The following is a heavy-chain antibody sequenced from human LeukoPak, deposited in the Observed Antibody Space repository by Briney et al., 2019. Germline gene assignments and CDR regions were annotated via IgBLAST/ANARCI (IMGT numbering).Heavy chain of an antibody. V-gene: IGHV1-58*01. Sequence: ASVKVSCKASGFTFTSSAVQWVRQARGQRLEWIGWIVVGSGNTNYAQKFQERVTITRDMSTSTAYMELSSLRSEDTAVYYCARDPAQWEPHFDYWGQGTLVTVSS. CDR3: ARDPAQWEPHFDY. CDR2: IVVGSGNT. J-gene: IGHJ4*02. D-gene: IGHD1-26*01. CDR1: GFTFTSSA.